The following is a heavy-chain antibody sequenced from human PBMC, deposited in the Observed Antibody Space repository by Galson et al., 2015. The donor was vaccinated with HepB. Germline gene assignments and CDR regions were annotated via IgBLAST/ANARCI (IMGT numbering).Heavy chain of an antibody. CDR2: LKEDGSVE. D-gene: IGHD2-21*02. V-gene: IGHV3-7*03. CDR3: ARWDLKTAWRLDY. J-gene: IGHJ4*02. Sequence: ETLSLTCTVSGGSISSYYWSWIRQPPGKGLEWVASLKEDGSVEQYVDSVKGRFTVSRDNAKDSLFLQMSSLGVEDTAVYYCARWDLKTAWRLDYWGRGTLVTVSS. CDR1: GGSISSYY.